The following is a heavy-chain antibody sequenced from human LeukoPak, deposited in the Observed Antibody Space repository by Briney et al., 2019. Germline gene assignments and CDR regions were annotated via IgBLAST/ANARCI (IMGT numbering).Heavy chain of an antibody. Sequence: EPSETLSLTCTVSGGSISSSSYYWGWIRQPPGKGLEWIGSIYYSGSTYYNPSLKSRVTISVDTSKNQFSLKLSSVTAADTAVYYCARWSSGEGYWGQGTLVTVSS. CDR1: GGSISSSSYY. CDR3: ARWSSGEGY. D-gene: IGHD1-26*01. J-gene: IGHJ4*02. V-gene: IGHV4-39*07. CDR2: IYYSGST.